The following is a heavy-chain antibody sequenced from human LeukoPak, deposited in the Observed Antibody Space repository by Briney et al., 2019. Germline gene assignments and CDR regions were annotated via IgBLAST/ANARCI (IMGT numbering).Heavy chain of an antibody. CDR3: ARDRNADFWSGYYTNYFDY. D-gene: IGHD3-3*01. CDR2: TKQDESEQ. V-gene: IGHV3-7*01. J-gene: IGHJ4*02. Sequence: GGSLRLSCAASGFTLSNYAMHWVRQAPGKGLEWVANTKQDESEQDFVDSVKGRFTISRDNAKSSLYLQMNSLRAEDTAVYYCARDRNADFWSGYYTNYFDYWGQGTLVTVSS. CDR1: GFTLSNYA.